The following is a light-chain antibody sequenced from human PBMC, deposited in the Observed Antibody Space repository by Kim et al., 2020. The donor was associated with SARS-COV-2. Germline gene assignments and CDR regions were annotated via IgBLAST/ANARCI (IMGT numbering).Light chain of an antibody. V-gene: IGLV3-9*01. J-gene: IGLJ3*02. CDR3: QVLHSNTGV. CDR2: KDR. CDR1: NIGSKN. Sequence: SYELTQPLSVSVALGQTARIICGGNNIGSKNVHWYQQKPGQAPALVIYKDRTRPSGIPERFSGSNSGNTATLTISRAQAGDEADYYCQVLHSNTGVFGGGTKLTVL.